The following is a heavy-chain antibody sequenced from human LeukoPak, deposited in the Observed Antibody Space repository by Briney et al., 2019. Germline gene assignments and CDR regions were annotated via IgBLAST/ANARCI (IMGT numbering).Heavy chain of an antibody. CDR2: IYSGGST. Sequence: GGPLRLSCAASGFTVSSNYMSWVRQAPGKGLEWVSVIYSGGSTYYADSVKGRFTISRDNSKNTLYLQMNSLRAEDTAVYYCARGGLGGDYYFDYWGQGTLVTVSS. CDR1: GFTVSSNY. V-gene: IGHV3-66*01. D-gene: IGHD2-21*02. CDR3: ARGGLGGDYYFDY. J-gene: IGHJ4*02.